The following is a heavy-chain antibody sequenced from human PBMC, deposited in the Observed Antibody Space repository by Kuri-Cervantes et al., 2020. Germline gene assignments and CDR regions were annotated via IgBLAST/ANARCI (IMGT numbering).Heavy chain of an antibody. J-gene: IGHJ4*02. CDR1: GFTFSSYA. D-gene: IGHD3-9*01. Sequence: GGSLRLSCAASGFTFSSYAMHWVRQAPGKGLEWVAVISYDGSNKYYADSVKGRFTISRDNSKNTLYLQMNSLRAEDTAVYYCARGTTYYDILTGYPTYVWGQGTLVTVSS. V-gene: IGHV3-30*01. CDR2: ISYDGSNK. CDR3: ARGTTYYDILTGYPTYV.